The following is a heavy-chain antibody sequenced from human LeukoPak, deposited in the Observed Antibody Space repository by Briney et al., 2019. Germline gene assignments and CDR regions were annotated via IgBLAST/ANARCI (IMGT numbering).Heavy chain of an antibody. Sequence: DPSETLSLTCAVYGGSFSGYYWSWIRQPPGKGLEWIGEINHSGSTNYNSSLKSRVTISVGTSKNQFSLKLSSVTAADTAVYYCARHFVAAAGPANRVQNWFDPWGQGTLVTVSS. V-gene: IGHV4-34*01. D-gene: IGHD6-13*01. CDR2: INHSGST. CDR3: ARHFVAAAGPANRVQNWFDP. J-gene: IGHJ5*02. CDR1: GGSFSGYY.